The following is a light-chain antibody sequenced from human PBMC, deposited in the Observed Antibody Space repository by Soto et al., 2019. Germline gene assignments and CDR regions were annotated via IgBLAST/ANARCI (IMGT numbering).Light chain of an antibody. Sequence: DIQMTQSPSSLSASVGDRVTITCRTSQRIGTHLNWYHEKPGKAPKLLIYAANSLQSGVPSRFSGSGSGTDFTLTISSLQPEDFATYYCQQSYSNPWTFGQGTKVEIK. J-gene: IGKJ1*01. CDR3: QQSYSNPWT. CDR2: AAN. CDR1: QRIGTH. V-gene: IGKV1-39*01.